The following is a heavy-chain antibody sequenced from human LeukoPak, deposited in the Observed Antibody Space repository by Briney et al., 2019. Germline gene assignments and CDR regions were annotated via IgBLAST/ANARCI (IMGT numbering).Heavy chain of an antibody. V-gene: IGHV3-48*03. CDR1: GFTFSSYE. Sequence: GGSLRLSCAASGFTFSSYEMNWVRQAPGKGLEWVSYISSSGGTIYYADSVKGRFTISRDNAKNSLYLQMNSLRAEDTAVYYCARDEGSGWSPGYYYYGMDVWGKGTTVTVSS. D-gene: IGHD6-19*01. CDR3: ARDEGSGWSPGYYYYGMDV. J-gene: IGHJ6*04. CDR2: ISSSGGTI.